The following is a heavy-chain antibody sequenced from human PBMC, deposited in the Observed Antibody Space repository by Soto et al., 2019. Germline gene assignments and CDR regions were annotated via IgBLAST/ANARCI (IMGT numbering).Heavy chain of an antibody. Sequence: QVQLVESGGGVVQPGRSLRLSCAASGFTFSSYGMHWVRQAPGKGLEWVAVISYDGSNKYYADSVKGRFTISRDNSKNTLYLQRNSLRAEDTAVYYCAKDVYEGGGYYYYGMDVWGQGTTVTVSS. J-gene: IGHJ6*02. V-gene: IGHV3-30*18. D-gene: IGHD1-26*01. CDR1: GFTFSSYG. CDR2: ISYDGSNK. CDR3: AKDVYEGGGYYYYGMDV.